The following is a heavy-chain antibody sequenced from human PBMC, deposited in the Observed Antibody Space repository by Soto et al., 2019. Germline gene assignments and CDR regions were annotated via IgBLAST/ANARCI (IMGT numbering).Heavy chain of an antibody. V-gene: IGHV3-30-3*01. J-gene: IGHJ6*02. CDR1: GFTFSSYA. CDR3: ARGNTDMVEDYYYYGMDV. Sequence: QVQLVESGGGVVQPGRSLRLSCAASGFTFSSYAMHWVRQAPGKGLEWVAVISYDGSNKYYADSVKGRFTISRDNSKKTLYLQMNSMRAEDTAVYYCARGNTDMVEDYYYYGMDVWGQGPTVTVSS. D-gene: IGHD5-18*01. CDR2: ISYDGSNK.